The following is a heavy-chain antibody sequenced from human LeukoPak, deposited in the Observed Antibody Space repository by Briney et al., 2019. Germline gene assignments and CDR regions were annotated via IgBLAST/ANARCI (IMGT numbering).Heavy chain of an antibody. J-gene: IGHJ5*02. V-gene: IGHV3-11*01. CDR3: ARELNLVRAVSYNWFDP. CDR1: GFTFSDYY. CDR2: ISSSGSTI. Sequence: GGSLRLSCAASGFTFSDYYMSWIRQAPGKGLEWVSYISSSGSTIYYADSVKGRFTISRDNAKNSLYLQMNSLRAEDTAVYYCARELNLVRAVSYNWFDPWGQGTLVTVSS. D-gene: IGHD3-10*01.